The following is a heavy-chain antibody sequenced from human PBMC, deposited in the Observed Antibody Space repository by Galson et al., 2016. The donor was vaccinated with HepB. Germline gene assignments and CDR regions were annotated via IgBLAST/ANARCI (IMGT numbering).Heavy chain of an antibody. CDR2: LLPLYGTT. J-gene: IGHJ4*02. CDR1: GDTFTTYT. V-gene: IGHV1-69*06. D-gene: IGHD3-10*01. Sequence: SVKVSCKASGDTFTTYTVSWVRQAPGQGLEWMGGLLPLYGTTIYAQKFQGRVTITADKSTSTAYMELSSLRSEDTALYYCTREEMYYGSGSYYNPGGYWGQGTLVTVSS. CDR3: TREEMYYGSGSYYNPGGY.